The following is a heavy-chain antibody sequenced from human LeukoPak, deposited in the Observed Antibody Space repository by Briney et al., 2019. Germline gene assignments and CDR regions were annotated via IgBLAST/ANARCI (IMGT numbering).Heavy chain of an antibody. J-gene: IGHJ3*02. V-gene: IGHV3-23*01. CDR2: ISGSGGST. CDR3: ASTYVVVTAVHDAFHI. CDR1: GFTFSSYA. D-gene: IGHD2-21*02. Sequence: GGSLRLSCAGSGFTFSSYAMSWVRQAPGKGLEWVSGISGSGGSTYYADSVKGRFTISRDNSKNTLYLQMNSLRAEDTAVYYCASTYVVVTAVHDAFHIWGHGTMVTVSS.